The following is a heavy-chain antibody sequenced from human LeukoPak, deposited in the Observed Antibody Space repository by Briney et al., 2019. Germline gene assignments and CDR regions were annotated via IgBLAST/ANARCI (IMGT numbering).Heavy chain of an antibody. CDR2: IKQDGSDK. V-gene: IGHV3-7*01. CDR1: GFTFSSYG. CDR3: ARDVTPFI. D-gene: IGHD2-15*01. J-gene: IGHJ4*02. Sequence: GGSLRLSCAASGFTFSSYGMHWVRQAPGKGLEWVANIKQDGSDKYYVDSVKGRFTISRDNTNNSLYLQMNSLRAEDTAVYYCARDVTPFIWGQGTLVTVSS.